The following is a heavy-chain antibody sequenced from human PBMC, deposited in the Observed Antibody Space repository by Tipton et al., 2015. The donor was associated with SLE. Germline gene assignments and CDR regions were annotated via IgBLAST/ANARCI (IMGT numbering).Heavy chain of an antibody. CDR1: GFTLSSYA. V-gene: IGHV3-23*03. CDR2: IYSGGST. CDR3: AKVVDATGGPDFFDY. D-gene: IGHD1-26*01. Sequence: SLRLSCAASGFTLSSYAMSWVRQAPGKGLEWVSVIYSGGSTHYADSVKGRFTISRDNSKNTLSLQMNSLRGEDTAVYYCAKVVDATGGPDFFDYWGQGTLVTVSS. J-gene: IGHJ4*02.